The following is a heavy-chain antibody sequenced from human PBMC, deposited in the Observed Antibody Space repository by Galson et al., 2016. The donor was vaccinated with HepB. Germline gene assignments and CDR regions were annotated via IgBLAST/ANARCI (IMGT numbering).Heavy chain of an antibody. V-gene: IGHV3-7*03. D-gene: IGHD3-10*01. CDR3: AGGYFWFGEGLSDY. CDR1: GFNFRSYW. Sequence: SLRLSCAVSGFNFRSYWMGWVRQAPGKGLEWVANVKPDGSEKYYVDSVKGRFSIPRDNTQKSLYLQMNSLRAEDTAVYYCAGGYFWFGEGLSDYWGQGTLVTVSS. J-gene: IGHJ4*02. CDR2: VKPDGSEK.